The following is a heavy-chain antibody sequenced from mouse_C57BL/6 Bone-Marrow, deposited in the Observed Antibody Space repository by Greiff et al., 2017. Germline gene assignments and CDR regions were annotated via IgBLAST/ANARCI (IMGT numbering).Heavy chain of an antibody. D-gene: IGHD2-1*01. V-gene: IGHV1-4*01. J-gene: IGHJ3*01. CDR1: GYTFTSYT. CDR2: INPSSGYT. Sequence: VLLVESGAELARPGASVKMSCKASGYTFTSYTMHWVKQRPGQGLEWIGYINPSSGYTKYNQKFKDKATLTADKSSSTAYMQLSSLTSEDSAVYYCARHDNYSFAYWGQGTLVTVSA. CDR3: ARHDNYSFAY.